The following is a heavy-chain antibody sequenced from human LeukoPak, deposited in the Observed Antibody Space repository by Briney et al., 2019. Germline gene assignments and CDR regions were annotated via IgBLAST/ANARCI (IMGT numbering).Heavy chain of an antibody. Sequence: GGSLRLSCAASGFTFSGAWLHWVRQAPGEGLVWVSRINSDGTTTKYADSVKGRFTISRDNAKNTLYLQMNSLRAEDTAVYYCARVSGPGMNEYFHLWGQGTLVTVSS. D-gene: IGHD3-10*01. CDR3: ARVSGPGMNEYFHL. V-gene: IGHV3-74*01. J-gene: IGHJ1*01. CDR2: INSDGTTT. CDR1: GFTFSGAW.